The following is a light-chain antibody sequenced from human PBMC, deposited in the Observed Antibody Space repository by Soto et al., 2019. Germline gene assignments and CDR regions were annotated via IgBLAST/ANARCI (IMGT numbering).Light chain of an antibody. CDR3: QQHYSTQLT. J-gene: IGKJ4*01. CDR1: QSLLYSSNNRNY. CDR2: WAS. V-gene: IGKV4-1*01. Sequence: DIVMTQSPGSLTLSLGERATINCKSSQSLLYSSNNRNYLAWYQHRPGQPPKLLLYWASTPESGVPARFSGSGFGTEFTLTINSLQDEDGATYYCQQHYSTQLTFGAAPKVDIK.